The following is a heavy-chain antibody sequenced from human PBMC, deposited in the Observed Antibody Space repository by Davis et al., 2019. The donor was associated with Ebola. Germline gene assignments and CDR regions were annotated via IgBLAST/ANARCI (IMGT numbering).Heavy chain of an antibody. J-gene: IGHJ6*02. V-gene: IGHV3-53*05. CDR3: ARGRYYDILTGYYSYGMDV. D-gene: IGHD3-9*01. Sequence: FTISRDNSKNTLYLQMNSLRSEDTAVYYCARGRYYDILTGYYSYGMDVWGQGTTVTVSS.